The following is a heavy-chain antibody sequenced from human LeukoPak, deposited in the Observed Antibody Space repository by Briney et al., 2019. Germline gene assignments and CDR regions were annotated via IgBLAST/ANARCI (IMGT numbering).Heavy chain of an antibody. Sequence: GGSLRLSCTASGFTFSRSWMNWIRQAPGKGLEWVANINPDGDGMRFVDSVKGRFTMSRDNAQGSLRLQMNSLRVEDTAFYYCAAWTDRGYSYWGQGVLVTVSS. CDR3: AAWTDRGYSY. CDR2: INPDGDGM. J-gene: IGHJ4*02. CDR1: GFTFSRSW. V-gene: IGHV3-7*01. D-gene: IGHD5-12*01.